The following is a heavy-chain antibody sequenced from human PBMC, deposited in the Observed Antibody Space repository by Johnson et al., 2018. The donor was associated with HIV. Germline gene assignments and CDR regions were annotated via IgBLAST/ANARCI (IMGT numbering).Heavy chain of an antibody. CDR1: GFTFSSYG. J-gene: IGHJ3*02. CDR3: AKARSVYDFRSGTADDAFDI. D-gene: IGHD3-3*01. V-gene: IGHV3-30*18. Sequence: QVQLVESGGGVVQPGRSLRLSCAVSGFTFSSYGMHWVRQAPGKGLEWVAVISYDGSNKYYADSVQGRFTISRDNSKNTLYLQMNSLRAEDTAVYYCAKARSVYDFRSGTADDAFDIWGQGTMVTVSS. CDR2: ISYDGSNK.